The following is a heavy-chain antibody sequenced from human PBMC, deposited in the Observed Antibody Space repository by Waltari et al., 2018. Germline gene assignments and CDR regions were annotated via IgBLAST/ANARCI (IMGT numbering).Heavy chain of an antibody. CDR3: ARELEGGYFDY. D-gene: IGHD3-16*01. J-gene: IGHJ4*02. CDR1: GYTFTAYL. Sequence: QVQLVQSGAEVRKPGASVRVPCKTSGYTFTAYLLHWVRQAPGHGLEWMGGINPNGGGTNYAQRFQGRVTITRDTAISTAYVELSRLTSDDTAVYYCARELEGGYFDYWGQGTLVTVSS. V-gene: IGHV1-2*02. CDR2: INPNGGGT.